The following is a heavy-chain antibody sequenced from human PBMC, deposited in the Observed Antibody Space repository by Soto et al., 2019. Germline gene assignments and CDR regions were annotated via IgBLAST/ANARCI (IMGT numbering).Heavy chain of an antibody. V-gene: IGHV4-31*03. CDR2: IYYSGST. Sequence: SETLSLTCTVSGGSISSCGYYWSWIRQHPGKGLEWIGYIYYSGSTYYNPSLKSRVTISVDTSKNQFSLKLSSVTAADTAVYYCARENSGGRCYDYWGQGTLVTVSS. CDR3: ARENSGGRCYDY. CDR1: GGSISSCGYY. D-gene: IGHD2-15*01. J-gene: IGHJ4*02.